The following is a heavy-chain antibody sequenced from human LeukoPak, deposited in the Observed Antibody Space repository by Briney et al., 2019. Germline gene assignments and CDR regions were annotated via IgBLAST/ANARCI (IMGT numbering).Heavy chain of an antibody. CDR3: AKVDTPTRDVDIVATIYRPSDNWNAQFDY. CDR1: GFTFSSYS. J-gene: IGHJ4*02. Sequence: PGGSLRLSCAASGFTFSSYSMNWVRQAPGKGLEWVSAISGSGGSTYYADSVKGRFTISRDNSKNTLYLQMNSLRAEDTAVYYCAKVDTPTRDVDIVATIYRPSDNWNAQFDYWGQGTLVTVSS. V-gene: IGHV3-23*01. D-gene: IGHD5-12*01. CDR2: ISGSGGST.